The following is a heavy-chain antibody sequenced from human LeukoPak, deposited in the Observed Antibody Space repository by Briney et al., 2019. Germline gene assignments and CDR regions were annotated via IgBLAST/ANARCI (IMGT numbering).Heavy chain of an antibody. V-gene: IGHV4-34*01. CDR2: INHSGST. CDR1: GGSFSGYY. D-gene: IGHD2-2*01. Sequence: PSETLSLTCAVYGGSFSGYYWSWIRQPPGKGLEWIGEINHSGSTNYNPSLKSRVTISVDTSKNQFSLKLSSVTAADTAVYYCARVNGDIVVVPAATRAVVYYFDYWGQGTLVTVSS. CDR3: ARVNGDIVVVPAATRAVVYYFDY. J-gene: IGHJ4*02.